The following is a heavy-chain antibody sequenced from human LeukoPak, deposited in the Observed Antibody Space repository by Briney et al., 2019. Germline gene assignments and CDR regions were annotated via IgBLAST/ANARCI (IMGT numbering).Heavy chain of an antibody. D-gene: IGHD3-22*01. CDR3: VSTYYFDSSGYYPFDY. J-gene: IGHJ4*02. Sequence: HPGGSLRLSCAASGFSFNNNAMSWVRQAPGKGLEWVSAINGGGDATEYADSVKGRFTISRDNSKKTLYLQMTSLRAEDTAVYYCVSTYYFDSSGYYPFDYWGQGTLVTVSS. CDR1: GFSFNNNA. V-gene: IGHV3-23*01. CDR2: INGGGDAT.